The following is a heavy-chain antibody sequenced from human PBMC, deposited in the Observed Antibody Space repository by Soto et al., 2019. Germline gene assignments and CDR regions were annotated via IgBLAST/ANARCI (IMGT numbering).Heavy chain of an antibody. CDR3: AIGMGGYKSFDY. V-gene: IGHV4-31*03. J-gene: IGHJ4*02. Sequence: TSETLSLTGTVSGGSISSGGYYWSWIRQHPWKGLEWIGYIYYIGSTYYNPSLKIRVTISVDTSKNHFSLKLSSVTAADTAVYYFAIGMGGYKSFDYWGERNLVTVSS. CDR1: GGSISSGGYY. CDR2: IYYIGST. D-gene: IGHD5-18*01.